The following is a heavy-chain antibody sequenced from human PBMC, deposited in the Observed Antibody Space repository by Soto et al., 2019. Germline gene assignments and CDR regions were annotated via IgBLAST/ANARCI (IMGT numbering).Heavy chain of an antibody. D-gene: IGHD3-10*01. Sequence: EVQLLESGGGVVQPGGSLRLSCAASGFTFSSYAMSWVRQAPGKGLEWVSAISGSGGSTYYADSVKGRFTISRDNSKNTLYLQMNSLRAEDTAVYYCAKELSYGSGTPTHYYYGMDVWVRGTTVTVSS. CDR3: AKELSYGSGTPTHYYYGMDV. CDR2: ISGSGGST. V-gene: IGHV3-23*01. CDR1: GFTFSSYA. J-gene: IGHJ6*02.